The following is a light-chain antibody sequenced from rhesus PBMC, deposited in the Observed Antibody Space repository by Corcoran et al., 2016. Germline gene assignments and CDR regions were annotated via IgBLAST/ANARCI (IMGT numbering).Light chain of an antibody. CDR1: QSVSSS. CDR2: GAS. Sequence: EIVMTQSPATLSLSPGERATLSCGASQSVSSSLAWYQQKPGQAPRLLIYGASSRATGIPDRFSGSGSGTDFTLTIISLEPEDVAVYYCLQHSNWPWTFGQGTKVEIK. V-gene: IGKV3-24*01. J-gene: IGKJ1*01. CDR3: LQHSNWPWT.